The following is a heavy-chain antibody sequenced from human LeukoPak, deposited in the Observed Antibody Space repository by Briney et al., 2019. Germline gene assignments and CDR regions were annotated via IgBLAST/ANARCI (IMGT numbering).Heavy chain of an antibody. D-gene: IGHD6-19*01. CDR1: GGSISSYY. Sequence: KPSETLSLTCTVSGGSISSYYWSWIRQPPGKGLEWIGYIYNSGSTNYNPSLKSRVTISVDTSKNQFSLKLSSVTAADTAVYYCARQGWDLSGNAFDIWGQGTMVTVSS. V-gene: IGHV4-59*08. J-gene: IGHJ3*02. CDR2: IYNSGST. CDR3: ARQGWDLSGNAFDI.